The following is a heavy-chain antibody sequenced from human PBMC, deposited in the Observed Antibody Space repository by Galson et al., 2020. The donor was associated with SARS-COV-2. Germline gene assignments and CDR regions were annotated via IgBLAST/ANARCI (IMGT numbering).Heavy chain of an antibody. J-gene: IGHJ4*02. CDR2: ISSSRSSI. CDR1: GFPFSRFN. D-gene: IGHD3-10*02. CDR3: AREKAGTMSTKSFDF. V-gene: IGHV3-21*06. Sequence: GGSLRLSCAASGFPFSRFNFNWVRQAPGKGLEWVSSISSSRSSIFYADSVKDRFTISRDNSKNSVYLQMNSLRAEDTAIYYCAREKAGTMSTKSFDFWGPGTLVTVSS.